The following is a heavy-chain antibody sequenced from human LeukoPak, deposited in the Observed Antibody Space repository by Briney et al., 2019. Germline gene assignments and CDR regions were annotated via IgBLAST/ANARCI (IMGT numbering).Heavy chain of an antibody. CDR1: GGTFSSHA. D-gene: IGHD1-26*01. J-gene: IGHJ4*02. CDR3: ARDGIVGADWTGFDY. Sequence: SVKVSCKASGGTFSSHAISWVRQAPGQGLEWMGGIIPIFGTANYAQKFQGRVTITADESTSTAYMELSSLRSEDTAVYYCARDGIVGADWTGFDYWGQGTLVTVSS. V-gene: IGHV1-69*13. CDR2: IIPIFGTA.